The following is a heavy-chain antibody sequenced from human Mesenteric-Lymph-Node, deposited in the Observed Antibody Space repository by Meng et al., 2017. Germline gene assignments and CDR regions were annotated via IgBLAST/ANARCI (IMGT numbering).Heavy chain of an antibody. V-gene: IGHV4-38-2*02. CDR1: GYSISSGSY. CDR3: AREGGDWLLKYYFDY. D-gene: IGHD3-9*01. CDR2: IYKTGST. J-gene: IGHJ4*02. Sequence: SQTLSLTCAVSGYSISSGSYWGWIRQSPGQGLEWIGSIYKTGSTYYNPSLKNRVTMSLDTSKNQFSLKLSSVTAADTAVYYCAREGGDWLLKYYFDYWGQGTLVTVSS.